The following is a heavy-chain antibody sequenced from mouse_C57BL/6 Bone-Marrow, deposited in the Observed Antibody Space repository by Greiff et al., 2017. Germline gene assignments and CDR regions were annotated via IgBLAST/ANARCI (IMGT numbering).Heavy chain of an antibody. V-gene: IGHV5-15*01. CDR1: GFTFSDYG. J-gene: IGHJ3*01. CDR2: ISNLAYSI. Sequence: EVMLVESGGGLVQPGGSLKLSCAASGFTFSDYGMAWVRQAPRKGPEWVAFISNLAYSIYYADTVTGRFTISRENANNTLYLEMSSLRSEDTAMXDCARHAYYSNYGFAYWGQGTLVTVSA. CDR3: ARHAYYSNYGFAY. D-gene: IGHD2-5*01.